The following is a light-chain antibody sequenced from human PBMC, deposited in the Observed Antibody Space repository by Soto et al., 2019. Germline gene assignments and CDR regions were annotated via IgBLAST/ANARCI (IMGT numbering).Light chain of an antibody. Sequence: EIVLTQSPATLSLSPGERATLSCRASQSVGSYLAWYQQKPGQAPRLLIYDASNRATGIPARFSGGGSGTDFTLTISSLEPEDFAVYYCQQRRDWPLTFGGGTKVEIK. CDR2: DAS. CDR3: QQRRDWPLT. V-gene: IGKV3-11*01. CDR1: QSVGSY. J-gene: IGKJ4*01.